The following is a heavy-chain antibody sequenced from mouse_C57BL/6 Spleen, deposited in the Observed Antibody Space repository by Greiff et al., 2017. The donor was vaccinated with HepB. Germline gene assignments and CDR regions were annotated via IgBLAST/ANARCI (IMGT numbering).Heavy chain of an antibody. CDR1: GFTFTDYY. CDR2: IRNKANGYTT. J-gene: IGHJ2*01. Sequence: DVKLVESGGGLVQPGGSLSLSCAASGFTFTDYYMSWVRQPPGKALEWLGFIRNKANGYTTEYSASVKGRFTISRDNSQSILYLQMNALRAEDSATCCCARSSFGPFDYWGQGTTLTVSS. V-gene: IGHV7-3*01. CDR3: ARSSFGPFDY.